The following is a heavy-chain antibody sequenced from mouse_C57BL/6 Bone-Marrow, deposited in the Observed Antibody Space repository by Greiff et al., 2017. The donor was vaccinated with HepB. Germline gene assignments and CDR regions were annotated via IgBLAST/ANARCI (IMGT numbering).Heavy chain of an antibody. D-gene: IGHD2-1*01. V-gene: IGHV3-8*01. CDR2: ISYSGST. CDR3: ARRGFYYGNYDYAMDY. CDR1: GYSITSDY. J-gene: IGHJ4*01. Sequence: EVKLVESGPGLAKPSQTLSLTCSVTGYSITSDYWNWIRKFPGNKLEYMGYISYSGSTYYNPSLKSRISITRDTSKNQYYLQLNSVTTEDTATYYCARRGFYYGNYDYAMDYWGQGTSVTVSS.